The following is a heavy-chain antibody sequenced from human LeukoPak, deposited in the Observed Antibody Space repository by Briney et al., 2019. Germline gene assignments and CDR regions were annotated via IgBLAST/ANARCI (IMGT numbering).Heavy chain of an antibody. CDR3: AKEGDYDILTGYPRGIDY. V-gene: IGHV3-23*01. CDR1: GFTFSSCA. J-gene: IGHJ4*02. Sequence: GGSLRLSCAASGFTFSSCAMSWVRQAPGKGLEWVSGISASGGTTYYADSVKGRFTISRDNSKNTLYLQMNSLRAEDTAVYYCAKEGDYDILTGYPRGIDYWSQGTLVTVSS. D-gene: IGHD3-9*01. CDR2: ISASGGTT.